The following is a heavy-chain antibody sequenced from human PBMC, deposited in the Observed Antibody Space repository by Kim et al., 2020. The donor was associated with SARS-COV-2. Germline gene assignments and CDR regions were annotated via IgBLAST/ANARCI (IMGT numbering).Heavy chain of an antibody. J-gene: IGHJ6*02. CDR2: ISSSSSYI. CDR3: ARDWKSMIENYGMDV. D-gene: IGHD3-22*01. CDR1: GFTFSSYS. Sequence: GGSLRLSCAASGFTFSSYSMNWVRQAPGKGLEWVSSISSSSSYIYYADSVKGRFTISRDNAKNSLYLQMNSLRAEDTAVYYCARDWKSMIENYGMDVWGQGTTVTVSS. V-gene: IGHV3-21*01.